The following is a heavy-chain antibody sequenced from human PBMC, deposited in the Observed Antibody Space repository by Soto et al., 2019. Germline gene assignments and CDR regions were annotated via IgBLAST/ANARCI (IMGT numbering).Heavy chain of an antibody. Sequence: QVQLQQWGAGLLMPSETLSLTCAVYGGSFSGYFWSWIRQPPGKGLEWIGESNHVGNTNYNPSLKSRVTMSVDPSKNQFSLRLSSVTAEDTAVYYCARVLIAGVTTDWGQGTLVLVSS. V-gene: IGHV4-34*01. CDR1: GGSFSGYF. CDR3: ARVLIAGVTTD. J-gene: IGHJ4*02. CDR2: SNHVGNT. D-gene: IGHD5-18*01.